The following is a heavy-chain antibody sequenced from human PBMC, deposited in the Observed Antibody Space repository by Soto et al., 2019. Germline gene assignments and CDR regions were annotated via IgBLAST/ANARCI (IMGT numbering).Heavy chain of an antibody. CDR2: IWYDGSNK. CDR1: GFTFSSYC. V-gene: IGHV3-33*01. CDR3: ARLGGLLYGYYYMDV. D-gene: IGHD3-3*01. Sequence: GGSLRLSCAASGFTFSSYCMHWVRQAPGKGLEWVEVIWYDGSNKYYADSVKGRFTISRDNSKNTLYLQMNSLRAEDTAVYYCARLGGLLYGYYYMDVWGKGTTVTVSS. J-gene: IGHJ6*03.